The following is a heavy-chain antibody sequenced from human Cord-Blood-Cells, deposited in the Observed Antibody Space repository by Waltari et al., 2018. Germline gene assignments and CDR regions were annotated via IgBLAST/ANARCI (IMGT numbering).Heavy chain of an antibody. CDR2: IWYDGSNK. CDR3: ARDRHDYGGNYFDY. Sequence: QVQLVESGGGVVQPGRSLRLSCAASGFTFRSYGMHWVRQAPGKGLGWVAVIWYDGSNKYYADSVKGRFTISRDNSKNTLYLQMNSLRAEDTAVYYCARDRHDYGGNYFDYWGQGTLVTVSS. J-gene: IGHJ4*02. V-gene: IGHV3-33*01. D-gene: IGHD4-17*01. CDR1: GFTFRSYG.